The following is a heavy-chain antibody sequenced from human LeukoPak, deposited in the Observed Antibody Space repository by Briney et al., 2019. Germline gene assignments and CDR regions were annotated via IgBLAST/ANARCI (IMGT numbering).Heavy chain of an antibody. CDR1: GYSFTSYW. D-gene: IGHD3-10*01. CDR3: ARHLISITSSPNY. CDR2: IYPGDSET. Sequence: GESLKISCKASGYSFTSYWMACVRQMPGKGLEWMGIIYPGDSETRYSPSFQGQVTFPVDKSLRTAYVQWSSLKASDTAMYYCARHLISITSSPNYWGQGTLVTVSS. J-gene: IGHJ4*02. V-gene: IGHV5-51*01.